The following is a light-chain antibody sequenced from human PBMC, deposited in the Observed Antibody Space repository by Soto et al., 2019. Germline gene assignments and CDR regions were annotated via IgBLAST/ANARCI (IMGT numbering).Light chain of an antibody. Sequence: DLVMTQSPVSLSVTPGEPASISCGSSQSLLHSNGNTYLDCHRQMPGQSPQLLSYLVSNGASGVPDKLSCSRSGTDFTVRISRVESEDVGVYYCMQVSQSRPFAVGTKLDIK. CDR1: QSLLHSNGNTY. J-gene: IGKJ4*01. CDR2: LVS. V-gene: IGKV2-28*01. CDR3: MQVSQSRP.